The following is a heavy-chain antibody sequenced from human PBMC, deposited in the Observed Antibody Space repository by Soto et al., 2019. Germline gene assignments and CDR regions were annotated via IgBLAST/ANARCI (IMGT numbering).Heavy chain of an antibody. Sequence: EVQLVESGGGLVKPGGSLRLSCAGSGFTFINAWRSWVRRAPGKGLEWVGRIKSDAYGGAIDYAAPVKGRFTISRDDSKNTLFLQMNTLRAEDTAVYSCTTPKGRLDPPKNAFWGQGTPVIVSS. CDR3: TTPKGRLDPPKNAF. J-gene: IGHJ4*02. CDR1: GFTFINAW. CDR2: IKSDAYGGAI. D-gene: IGHD2-2*01. V-gene: IGHV3-15*01.